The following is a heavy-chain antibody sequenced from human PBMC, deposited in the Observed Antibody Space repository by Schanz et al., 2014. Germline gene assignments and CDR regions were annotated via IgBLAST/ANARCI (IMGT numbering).Heavy chain of an antibody. Sequence: VQLVESGGGLVQPGGSLRLSCAASGITFSSHSFNWVRQAPGKGLEWISYITYNGGTIYYADSVKGRFTISRDNSKNSLYLQMNSLRAEDTAVYYCARDGEAAAGCDCWGQGTLVTVSS. CDR1: GITFSSHS. D-gene: IGHD6-13*01. CDR2: ITYNGGTI. J-gene: IGHJ4*02. CDR3: ARDGEAAAGCDC. V-gene: IGHV3-48*04.